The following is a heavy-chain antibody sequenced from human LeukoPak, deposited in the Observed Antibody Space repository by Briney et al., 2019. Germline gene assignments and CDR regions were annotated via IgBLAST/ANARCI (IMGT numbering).Heavy chain of an antibody. V-gene: IGHV1-2*02. Sequence: GASVKVSCKASGYTFTGYYMHWVRQAPGQGLEWMGWINPNSGGTNYAQKFQGRVTMTRDTSISTAYMELSRLRSDDTAVYYCARDRAAVTRTNFDYWGQGTLVTVSS. J-gene: IGHJ4*02. CDR3: ARDRAAVTRTNFDY. CDR2: INPNSGGT. D-gene: IGHD4-17*01. CDR1: GYTFTGYY.